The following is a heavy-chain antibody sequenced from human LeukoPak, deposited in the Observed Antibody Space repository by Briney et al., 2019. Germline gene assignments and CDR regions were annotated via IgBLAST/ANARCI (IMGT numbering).Heavy chain of an antibody. CDR1: GFTFSSYA. J-gene: IGHJ6*02. CDR3: AKDGWLQSYYYYYGMDV. CDR2: ISGSSGST. D-gene: IGHD5-24*01. Sequence: PGGSLRLSCAASGFTFSSYAMMGLPQAPGKGLEGVSAISGSSGSTYYAASVKGRFTISRDNSKNTLYLQMNRVRAEDTAVYYCAKDGWLQSYYYYYGMDVWGQGTTVTVSS. V-gene: IGHV3-23*01.